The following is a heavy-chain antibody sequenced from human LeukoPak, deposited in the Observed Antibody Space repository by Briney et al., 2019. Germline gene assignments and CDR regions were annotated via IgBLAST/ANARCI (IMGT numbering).Heavy chain of an antibody. CDR2: SGSGGST. Sequence: GGSLRLSCAASGFTFSNAWMSWVRQAPGKGLEWVSGSGSGGSTYYAGSVRGRFTISRDNSKNRLYLQLNSLRAEDTALFYCARMDTVMITGYFDYWGQGTLVTVSS. J-gene: IGHJ4*02. CDR1: GFTFSNAW. CDR3: ARMDTVMITGYFDY. V-gene: IGHV3-53*01. D-gene: IGHD5-18*01.